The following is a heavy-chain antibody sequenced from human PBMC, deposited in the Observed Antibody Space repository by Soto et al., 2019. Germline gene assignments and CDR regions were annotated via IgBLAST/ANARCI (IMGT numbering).Heavy chain of an antibody. CDR2: IWYDGRNK. V-gene: IGHV3-33*01. J-gene: IGHJ6*02. CDR1: GFTFSSYG. D-gene: IGHD3-10*01. CDR3: ARGVRGVDYYYYYGMDV. Sequence: QVQLVESGGGVVQPGRSLRLSCAASGFTFSSYGMHWVRQAPGKGLEWVAVIWYDGRNKYYADSVKGRFTISRDNSKNTLYLQMNSLRAEDTAVYYCARGVRGVDYYYYYGMDVWGQGTTVTVSS.